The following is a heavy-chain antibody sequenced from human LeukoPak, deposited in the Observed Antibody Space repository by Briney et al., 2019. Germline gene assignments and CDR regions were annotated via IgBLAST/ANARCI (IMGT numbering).Heavy chain of an antibody. D-gene: IGHD5-24*01. J-gene: IGHJ3*02. Sequence: PSGTLSLTCAVSGGSISSSNWWRWVRQPPGKGLEWIGEIYHSGSTNYNPSLKSRVTISVDNSKNQFSLKLSSVTAADTAVYYCARLRQFTLGAFDIWGQGTMVTVSS. CDR3: ARLRQFTLGAFDI. CDR1: GGSISSSNW. V-gene: IGHV4-4*02. CDR2: IYHSGST.